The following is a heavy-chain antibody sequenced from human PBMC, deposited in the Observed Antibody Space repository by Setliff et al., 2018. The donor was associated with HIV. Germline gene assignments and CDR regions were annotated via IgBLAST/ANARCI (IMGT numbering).Heavy chain of an antibody. CDR2: IYTSGST. CDR3: ARRIDNSGSFPDKNWFDT. J-gene: IGHJ5*02. Sequence: PSETLSLTCTVFGDSISTDYWTWIRQPPGKGLEWIGYIYTSGSTNYNPSLKSRVTISLDTSKNQFSLKLTSVTAADTAVYYCARRIDNSGSFPDKNWFDTWGQGSLVTVSS. CDR1: GDSISTDY. V-gene: IGHV4-4*09. D-gene: IGHD3-10*01.